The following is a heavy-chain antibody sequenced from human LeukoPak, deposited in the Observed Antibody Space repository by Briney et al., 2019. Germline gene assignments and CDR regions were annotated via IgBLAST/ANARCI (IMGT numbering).Heavy chain of an antibody. CDR2: ISWSSGSI. Sequence: PGRSLRLSCAASGFTFDDYAMHWVRQAPGKGLEWVSCISWSSGSICYADSVKGRFTISRDNAKNSLYLQMNSLRAEDMALYYCAKGYYDFWSDWDYMDVWGKRTTVTVSS. D-gene: IGHD3-3*01. V-gene: IGHV3-9*03. CDR3: AKGYYDFWSDWDYMDV. J-gene: IGHJ6*03. CDR1: GFTFDDYA.